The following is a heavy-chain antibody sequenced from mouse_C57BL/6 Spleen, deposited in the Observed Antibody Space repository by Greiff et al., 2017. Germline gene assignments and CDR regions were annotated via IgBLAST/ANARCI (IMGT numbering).Heavy chain of an antibody. CDR1: GFSLTSYG. J-gene: IGHJ4*01. CDR2: IWRGGST. V-gene: IGHV2-5*01. Sequence: VQVVESGPGLVQPSQSLSITCTVSGFSLTSYGVHWVRQSPGKGLEWLGVIWRGGSTDYNAAFMSRLSITKDNSNSQVFFKMNSLQADDTAIYYCAKNRGYYYGSSGDYAMDYWGQGTSVTVSS. D-gene: IGHD1-1*01. CDR3: AKNRGYYYGSSGDYAMDY.